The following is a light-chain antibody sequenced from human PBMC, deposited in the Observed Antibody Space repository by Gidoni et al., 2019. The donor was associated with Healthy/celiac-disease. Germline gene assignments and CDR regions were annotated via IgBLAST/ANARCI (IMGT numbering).Light chain of an antibody. J-gene: IGKJ1*01. Sequence: EIVLTQSPGTLSLSPGARATLSCRASQSVYTYLAWYQQKPGQAPRLLIYGASSRATGIPDRFSGSGSGTDFTLTISRLEPEDFAVYYCQQYGSSPWTFGQGTKVEIK. CDR3: QQYGSSPWT. CDR1: QSVYTY. CDR2: GAS. V-gene: IGKV3-20*01.